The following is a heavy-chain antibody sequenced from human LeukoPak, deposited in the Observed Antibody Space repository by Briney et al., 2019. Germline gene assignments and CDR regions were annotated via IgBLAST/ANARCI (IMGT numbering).Heavy chain of an antibody. CDR1: GFTFSSYS. Sequence: GSLRLSCAASGFTFSSYSMNWVRQAPGKGLEWVSYISSSSSTIYYADSVKSRFTISRDNAKNSLYLQMNSLRAEDTAVYYCARDQADSGSYWPSWFDPWGQGTLVTVSS. CDR3: ARDQADSGSYWPSWFDP. D-gene: IGHD1-26*01. J-gene: IGHJ5*02. V-gene: IGHV3-48*01. CDR2: ISSSSSTI.